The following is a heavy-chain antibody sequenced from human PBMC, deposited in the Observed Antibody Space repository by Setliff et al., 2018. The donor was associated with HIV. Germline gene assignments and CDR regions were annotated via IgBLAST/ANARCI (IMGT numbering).Heavy chain of an antibody. Sequence: GGSLRLSCAASGFTFSSYGMHWVRQAPGKGLEWVAFIRYGGSNKYYAGSVRGRFTISRDNSKNTLYLQMDSLRAEDTAVYYCAKDFLNSRPYYFDYWGQGTPVTVSS. CDR1: GFTFSSYG. V-gene: IGHV3-30*02. D-gene: IGHD1-1*01. J-gene: IGHJ4*02. CDR2: IRYGGSNK. CDR3: AKDFLNSRPYYFDY.